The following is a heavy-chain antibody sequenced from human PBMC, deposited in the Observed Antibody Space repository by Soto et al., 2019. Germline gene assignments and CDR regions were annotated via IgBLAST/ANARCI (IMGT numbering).Heavy chain of an antibody. CDR1: GGSISSGNYY. Sequence: QVQLQESGPGLVKPSQTLSLTCTVSGGSISSGNYYWSWIRQPPGKGLEWIGFMSYSGSTSYNASLKSRVTISVDTPKSQFSLNLSFVTAADTAVYYCATMGTPATGLYYFDNWGQGTLVTVSS. D-gene: IGHD1-7*01. V-gene: IGHV4-30-4*01. CDR2: MSYSGST. J-gene: IGHJ4*02. CDR3: ATMGTPATGLYYFDN.